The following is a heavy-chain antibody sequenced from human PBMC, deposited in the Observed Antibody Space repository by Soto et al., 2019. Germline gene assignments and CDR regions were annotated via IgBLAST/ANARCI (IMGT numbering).Heavy chain of an antibody. CDR1: GVSFSGYY. V-gene: IGHV4-34*01. D-gene: IGHD3-22*01. CDR3: ARGLKRYYYQSSGHYYHYFGY. CDR2: INHTGGT. J-gene: IGHJ4*02. Sequence: SETLSLTCAVHGVSFSGYYWTWIRRPPGKGLEWIGEINHTGGTNYNPSLKSRLTMSMDTSKSHFSLKLSSVSAADTAVYYCARGLKRYYYQSSGHYYHYFGYWGQGARLTVSS.